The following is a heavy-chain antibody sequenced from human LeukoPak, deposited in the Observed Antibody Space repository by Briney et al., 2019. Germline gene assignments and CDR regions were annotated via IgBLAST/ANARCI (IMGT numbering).Heavy chain of an antibody. J-gene: IGHJ5*02. CDR2: IYYSGST. D-gene: IGHD3-3*01. Sequence: SETLSLTCTVSGGSINNYIYYWGWIRQPPGKGLEWIGSIYYSGSTYYNPSLKSRVTISVETSKNQFSLKLSSVTAADTAVYYCVRHPREVISWFDPWGQGTLVTVSS. V-gene: IGHV4-39*01. CDR1: GGSINNYIYY. CDR3: VRHPREVISWFDP.